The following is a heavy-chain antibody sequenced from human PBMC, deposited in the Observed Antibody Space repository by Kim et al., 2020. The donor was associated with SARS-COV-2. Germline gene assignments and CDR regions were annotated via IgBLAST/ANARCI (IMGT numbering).Heavy chain of an antibody. Sequence: GESLKISCKGSGYSFTSYWIGWVRQMPGKGLEWMGIIYPGDSDTRYSPSFQGQVTISADKSISTAYLQWSSLKASDTAMYYCARLGEGVLLWFGESPDYGMDVWGQGTTVTVSS. D-gene: IGHD3-10*01. CDR3: ARLGEGVLLWFGESPDYGMDV. CDR2: IYPGDSDT. V-gene: IGHV5-51*01. J-gene: IGHJ6*02. CDR1: GYSFTSYW.